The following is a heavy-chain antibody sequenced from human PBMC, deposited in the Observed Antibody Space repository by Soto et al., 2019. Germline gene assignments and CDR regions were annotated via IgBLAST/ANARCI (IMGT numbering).Heavy chain of an antibody. J-gene: IGHJ4*02. CDR1: GFTFSSFW. V-gene: IGHV3-74*01. CDR2: INTDGSST. Sequence: GGSLRLSCAVSGFTFSSFWMHWVRQAPGEGLVWASRINTDGSSTSYADSVKGRFTISRDNAKNTLYLQMNSLRVEDTAIYYCAKRGVDTFGLSYWGQGTLVTVSS. CDR3: AKRGVDTFGLSY. D-gene: IGHD3-10*01.